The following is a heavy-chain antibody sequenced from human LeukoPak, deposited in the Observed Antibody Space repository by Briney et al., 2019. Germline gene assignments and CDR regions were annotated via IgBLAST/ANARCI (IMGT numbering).Heavy chain of an antibody. J-gene: IGHJ4*02. CDR3: ARDLSSGAARPLYYFDY. CDR1: GFTFSSYG. D-gene: IGHD6-6*01. V-gene: IGHV3-33*01. CDR2: IWYDGSNK. Sequence: GGSLRLSCVASGFTFSSYGMHWVRQAPGKGLEWVAVIWYDGSNKYYADSVKGRFTISRDNSKNTLYLQMNSLRAEDTAVYYCARDLSSGAARPLYYFDYWGQGTLVTVSS.